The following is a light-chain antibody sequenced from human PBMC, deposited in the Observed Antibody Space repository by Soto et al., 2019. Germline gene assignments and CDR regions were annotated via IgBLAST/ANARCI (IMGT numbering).Light chain of an antibody. CDR3: LQYNSYPRA. V-gene: IGKV1-5*01. CDR2: DVS. Sequence: DIQMTQSPSTLSASVGDRVTITCRASQSISNWLAWYQQKPGMAPKLVIYDVSSLQSGVPSRFSGSGSGTEFTLTISSLQPEDFATYYCLQYNSYPRAFGQGTKVDIK. CDR1: QSISNW. J-gene: IGKJ1*01.